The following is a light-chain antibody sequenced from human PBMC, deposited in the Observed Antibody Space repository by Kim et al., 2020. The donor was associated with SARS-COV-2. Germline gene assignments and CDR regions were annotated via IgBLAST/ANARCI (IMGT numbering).Light chain of an antibody. CDR1: QSISRY. CDR2: DAS. CDR3: QQRSD. Sequence: ATLSLSPGERATLSCRASQSISRYLAWYQQKPGQAPRLLIYDASNRATGIPARFIGSGSGTDFTLTISSLEPEDFAVYYCQQRSDFGQGTRLEIK. V-gene: IGKV3-11*01. J-gene: IGKJ5*01.